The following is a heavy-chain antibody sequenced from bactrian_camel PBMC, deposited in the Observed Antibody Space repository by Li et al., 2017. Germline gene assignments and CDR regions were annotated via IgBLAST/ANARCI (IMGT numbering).Heavy chain of an antibody. CDR1: GYTYRPVC. V-gene: IGHV3S1*01. Sequence: HVQLVESGGGLVQPGGSLRLSCATSGYTYRPVCMAWFRRAPGKEREGVALISTGDGSTSYAGSVKGRFTFSRDNAKNAVYLQMNSLKSEDTALYYCATGPDCGSGSWSYAQYNYWGQGTQVTVS. J-gene: IGHJ4*01. CDR2: ISTGDGST. D-gene: IGHD3*01. CDR3: ATGPDCGSGSWSYAQYNY.